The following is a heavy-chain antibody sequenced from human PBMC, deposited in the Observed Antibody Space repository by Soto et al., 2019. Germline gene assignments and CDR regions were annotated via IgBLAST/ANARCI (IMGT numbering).Heavy chain of an antibody. CDR2: IDPKGGDT. Sequence: QVQLVQSGTEVKKPGASVKVSCKASGYMFTDYYMHWVRQAPGQGLEWMGWIDPKGGDTKYAQKFQGRVTMTRDTSISTAYMDLSSLISDDTAVYYCARCLVRATTVVDYWGQGTLVTVSS. V-gene: IGHV1-2*02. D-gene: IGHD1-26*01. CDR1: GYMFTDYY. J-gene: IGHJ4*02. CDR3: ARCLVRATTVVDY.